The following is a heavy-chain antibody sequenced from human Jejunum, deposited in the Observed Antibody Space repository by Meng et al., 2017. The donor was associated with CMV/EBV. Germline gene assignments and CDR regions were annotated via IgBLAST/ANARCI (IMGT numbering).Heavy chain of an antibody. CDR1: GVSVSSRDSS. Sequence: TGSGVSVSSRDSSWSWIRRPPGKEMEWMGYIAYSGSTNYNPSLKSRVTMSLDTSKTQVSLRLNSVTAADTAVYYCAWGPNMFYFDSWAQGTLVTVSS. J-gene: IGHJ4*02. CDR2: IAYSGST. D-gene: IGHD3-16*01. CDR3: AWGPNMFYFDS. V-gene: IGHV4-61*08.